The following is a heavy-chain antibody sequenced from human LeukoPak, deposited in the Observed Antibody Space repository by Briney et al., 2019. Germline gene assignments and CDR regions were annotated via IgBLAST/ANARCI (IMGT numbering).Heavy chain of an antibody. CDR3: ARVSTIEVRH. J-gene: IGHJ4*02. CDR1: GFTFSTYT. Sequence: GGSLRLSCAASGFTFSTYTMNWVRQAPGKGLEWVSYIDGSISSIIYYADSVKGRFTISRDNAKNSLYLQMNSLRAEDTAIYYCARVSTIEVRHWGQGTLVTVSS. CDR2: IDGSISSII. V-gene: IGHV3-48*01. D-gene: IGHD6-19*01.